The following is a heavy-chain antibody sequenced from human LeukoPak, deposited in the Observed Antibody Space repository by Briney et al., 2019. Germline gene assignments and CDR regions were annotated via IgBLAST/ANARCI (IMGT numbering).Heavy chain of an antibody. Sequence: SETLSLTCAVYGGSLSGNYWSWIRQSPAKGLEWIGEINYSGSANYSPSLKSRVTMSVDTSKNQFSLRLRSVTAADTAMYYCARRSDRNSSPLRSWGQGTLVTVSS. D-gene: IGHD2-2*01. CDR2: INYSGSA. CDR3: ARRSDRNSSPLRS. CDR1: GGSLSGNY. J-gene: IGHJ5*02. V-gene: IGHV4-34*01.